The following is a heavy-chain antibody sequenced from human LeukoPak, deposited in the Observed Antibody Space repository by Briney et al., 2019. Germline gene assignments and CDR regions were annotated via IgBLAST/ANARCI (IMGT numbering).Heavy chain of an antibody. D-gene: IGHD3-22*01. CDR3: AKDMRYYYDSSGYLGSVFDY. CDR2: ISWNSGSI. V-gene: IGHV3-9*01. J-gene: IGHJ4*02. CDR1: GFTFDDYA. Sequence: GGSLRLSCAASGFTFDDYAMHWVRQAPGKGLEWVSGISWNSGSIGYADSVKGRFTISRDNAKNSLYLQMNSLRAEDTALYYCAKDMRYYYDSSGYLGSVFDYWGQGTLVTVSP.